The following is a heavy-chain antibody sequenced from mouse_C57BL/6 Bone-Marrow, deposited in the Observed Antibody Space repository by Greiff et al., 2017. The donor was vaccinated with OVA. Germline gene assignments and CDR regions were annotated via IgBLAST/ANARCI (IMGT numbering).Heavy chain of an antibody. J-gene: IGHJ3*01. CDR1: GYAFTNYL. D-gene: IGHD1-1*01. Sequence: QVQLQQSGAELVRPGTSVKVSCKASGYAFTNYLIEWVKQRPGQGLEWIGVINPGSGGTNYNEKFKGKATLTADKSSSTAYMQLSSLTSEYSAVYVCARNYYGTFFAYWGQGTLVTVSA. V-gene: IGHV1-54*01. CDR3: ARNYYGTFFAY. CDR2: INPGSGGT.